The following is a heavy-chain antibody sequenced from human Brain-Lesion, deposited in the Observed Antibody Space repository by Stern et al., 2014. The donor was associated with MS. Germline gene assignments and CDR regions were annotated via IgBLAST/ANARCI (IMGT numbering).Heavy chain of an antibody. CDR3: ATLSPGAGGNYYRHFDY. CDR2: FYPEDGET. Sequence: QVQLVESGAEVKKPGASVKVSCKVSGYTITELSMHWVRQAPRKGLEWMGGFYPEDGETIYAQKFQGRVTMTEDTSTDTAYMELSSLRSEDTAVYYCATLSPGAGGNYYRHFDYWGQGTLVTVSS. CDR1: GYTITELS. V-gene: IGHV1-24*01. J-gene: IGHJ4*02. D-gene: IGHD1-26*01.